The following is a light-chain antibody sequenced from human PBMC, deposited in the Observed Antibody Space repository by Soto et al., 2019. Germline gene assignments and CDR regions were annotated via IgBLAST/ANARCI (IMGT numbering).Light chain of an antibody. J-gene: IGLJ3*02. CDR2: DVS. V-gene: IGLV2-11*01. CDR3: CSYAGNSLWV. CDR1: SSDVGGYSY. Sequence: QSVLTQPRSVSGSPGQSVTISCTGTSSDVGGYSYVSWYQQHPGKAPKLMIYDVSKWPSGVPDRFSGSKSGNTASLTISGLQAEDEADYYCCSYAGNSLWVFGGGTKLTVL.